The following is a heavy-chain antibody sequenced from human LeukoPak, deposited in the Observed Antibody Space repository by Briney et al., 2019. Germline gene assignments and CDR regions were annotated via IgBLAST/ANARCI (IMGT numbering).Heavy chain of an antibody. J-gene: IGHJ5*02. CDR2: ISAYNGNT. Sequence: ASVKVSFKASGYTFTSYGISWVRQAPGQGLEWMGWISAYNGNTNYAQKLQGRVTMTTDTSTSTAYMELRSLRSDDTAVYYCARDALGYCSSTSCYTWFDPWGQGTLVTVSS. CDR3: ARDALGYCSSTSCYTWFDP. CDR1: GYTFTSYG. D-gene: IGHD2-2*02. V-gene: IGHV1-18*01.